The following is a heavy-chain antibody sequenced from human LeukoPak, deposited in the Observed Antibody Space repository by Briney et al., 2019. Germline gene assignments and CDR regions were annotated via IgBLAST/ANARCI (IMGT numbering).Heavy chain of an antibody. CDR2: IRQDGNEK. Sequence: GGSLKLSCAASGFTFSSYWMSWVRQAPGKGLEWVANIRQDGNEKYYVDSVKGRFIISRDNAKNSLYLQINSLRAEDTAVYFCATSKLEWLFNFYYWGQGTLVTVSS. CDR3: ATSKLEWLFNFYY. D-gene: IGHD3-3*01. CDR1: GFTFSSYW. J-gene: IGHJ4*02. V-gene: IGHV3-7*03.